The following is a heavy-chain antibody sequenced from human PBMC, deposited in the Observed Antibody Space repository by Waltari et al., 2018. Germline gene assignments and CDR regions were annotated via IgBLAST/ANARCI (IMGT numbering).Heavy chain of an antibody. V-gene: IGHV3-48*03. Sequence: EVQLVESGGGLVQPGGSLRLSCAASGFTFSSYEMNWVRQAPGKGLEWVSYISSSGSTIYYADSVKGRFTISRDNAKNSVYLQMNSLRAEDTAVYYCAVRYCSSGRCIPWGQGTLVTVSS. CDR1: GFTFSSYE. D-gene: IGHD2-15*01. CDR3: AVRYCSSGRCIP. CDR2: ISSSGSTI. J-gene: IGHJ5*02.